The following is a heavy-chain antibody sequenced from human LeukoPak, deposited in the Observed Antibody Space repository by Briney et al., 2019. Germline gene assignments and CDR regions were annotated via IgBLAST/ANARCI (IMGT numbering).Heavy chain of an antibody. CDR3: ARGSRIWDDAFDI. D-gene: IGHD2/OR15-2a*01. J-gene: IGHJ3*02. V-gene: IGHV1-3*03. Sequence: GASVKVSCKASGYTFTSYAMHWVRQAPGQRLEWMGWINAGNGNTKYSQEFQGRVTITRDTSASTAYMELSSLRSEDTAVYYCARGSRIWDDAFDIWGQGTMVTVSS. CDR1: GYTFTSYA. CDR2: INAGNGNT.